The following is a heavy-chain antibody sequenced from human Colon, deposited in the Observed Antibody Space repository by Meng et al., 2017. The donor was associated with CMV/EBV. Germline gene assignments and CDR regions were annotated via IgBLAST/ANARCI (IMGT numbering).Heavy chain of an antibody. J-gene: IGHJ3*01. CDR3: TKDNEDIVLMLGASNLPGAAFDG. V-gene: IGHV3-9*01. D-gene: IGHD2-8*01. CDR2: ISWNSVYI. Sequence: SLKISCASSGFIFDDYTMYWVRQAPGRGLEWVSRISWNSVYIAYADSVKGRFTISRDNEKDSLYLHMNNLGPEDTALYYCTKDNEDIVLMLGASNLPGAAFDGWGQGVMVTVSS. CDR1: GFIFDDYT.